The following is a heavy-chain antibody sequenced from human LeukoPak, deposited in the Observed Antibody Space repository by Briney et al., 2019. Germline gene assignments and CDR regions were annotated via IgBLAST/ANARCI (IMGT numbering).Heavy chain of an antibody. CDR2: INPNSGGT. V-gene: IGHV1-2*02. J-gene: IGHJ4*02. CDR3: ARDGDIVVVPALPSYYDY. CDR1: GYTFTGYY. D-gene: IGHD2-2*01. Sequence: ASVKVSCKASGYTFTGYYMHWVRQAPGQGLEWMGWINPNSGGTNYAQKFQGRVTMTRDTSISTAYMELSRLRSDDTAVYYCARDGDIVVVPALPSYYDYWGQGTLVTVSS.